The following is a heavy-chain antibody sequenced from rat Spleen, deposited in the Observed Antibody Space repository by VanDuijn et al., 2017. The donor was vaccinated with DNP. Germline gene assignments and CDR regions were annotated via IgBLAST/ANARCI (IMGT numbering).Heavy chain of an antibody. D-gene: IGHD5-1*01. V-gene: IGHV5-7*01. CDR3: TRAGLGAIFDY. CDR1: GITFSDHN. J-gene: IGHJ2*01. Sequence: EVQLVESGGGLVQPGRSLKLSCVVSGITFSDHNMAWVRQAPKKGLEWVGTISYDRSDTYYRDSVKGRFTMSRDNAKSTLYLQMDSLRSDDTATYYCTRAGLGAIFDYWGQGVMVTVSS. CDR2: ISYDRSDT.